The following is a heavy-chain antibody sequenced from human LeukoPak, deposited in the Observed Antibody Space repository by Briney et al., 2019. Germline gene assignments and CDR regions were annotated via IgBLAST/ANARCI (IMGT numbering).Heavy chain of an antibody. Sequence: KPSETLSLTCNVSGGSISDINYYWAWIRQPPGKGLEWIASVYYSGSTHYNPSLKSRVTISGDTSKTQFSLKVTSVTVADTAVFYCARHQISSGWSLYFDSWGQGILVTVSS. CDR1: GGSISDINYY. CDR3: ARHQISSGWSLYFDS. V-gene: IGHV4-39*07. J-gene: IGHJ4*02. D-gene: IGHD6-19*01. CDR2: VYYSGST.